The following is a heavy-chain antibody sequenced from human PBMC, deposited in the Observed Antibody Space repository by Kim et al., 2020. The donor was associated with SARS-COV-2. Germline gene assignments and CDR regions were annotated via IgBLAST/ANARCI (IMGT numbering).Heavy chain of an antibody. V-gene: IGHV4-31*03. J-gene: IGHJ6*02. D-gene: IGHD2-15*01. CDR3: ARVPLKTAVHVGYYYYYGMDV. CDR1: GGSISSCAYY. Sequence: SETLSLTCTVSGGSISSCAYYWICLRQHPGKGLEGIVYIYYSRSTYYNPSLKSRVTIAVDTTKNQFSLKLRSVPAADTAVYYCARVPLKTAVHVGYYYYYGMDVWGQGTTVTVSS. CDR2: IYYSRST.